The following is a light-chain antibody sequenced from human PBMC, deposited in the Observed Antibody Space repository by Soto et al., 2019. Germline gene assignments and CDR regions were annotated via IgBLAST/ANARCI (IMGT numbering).Light chain of an antibody. V-gene: IGLV1-44*01. CDR3: AAWDDSLHGVA. Sequence: QTVLTQPPSASGTPGQSVTLSCSGSTSNIGSNAVNWYQQLPGTAPKLLLYKNNQRPSGVPDRFSGSKFGTSASLAISGLQSEDEADYHCAAWDDSLHGVAFGGGTKVTVL. J-gene: IGLJ3*02. CDR1: TSNIGSNA. CDR2: KNN.